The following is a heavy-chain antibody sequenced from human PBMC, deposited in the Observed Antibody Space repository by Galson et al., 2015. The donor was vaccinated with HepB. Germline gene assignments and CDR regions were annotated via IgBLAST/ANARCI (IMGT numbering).Heavy chain of an antibody. V-gene: IGHV1-2*02. D-gene: IGHD1-26*01. Sequence: SVKVSCKASKYTFSDYYIHWVRQAPGQGLEWMGWIFPNSDGTTYAQVFQGRVTLTSDTSINTAYMYLSSLTSDDTAVYYCARGRSKWELLRDYFDYWGQGTLVTVSS. CDR3: ARGRSKWELLRDYFDY. CDR1: KYTFSDYY. CDR2: IFPNSDGT. J-gene: IGHJ4*02.